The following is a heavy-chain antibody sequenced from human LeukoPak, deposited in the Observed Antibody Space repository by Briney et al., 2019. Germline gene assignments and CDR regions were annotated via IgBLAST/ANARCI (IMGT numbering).Heavy chain of an antibody. J-gene: IGHJ4*02. D-gene: IGHD6-19*01. CDR1: GFTFSSYA. V-gene: IGHV3-23*01. CDR3: AKGRSSVSEDYFDY. Sequence: GGSLRLSCAASGFTFSSYAMSWVRQAPGKGLEWVSAISGSGGSTYYADSVKGRFTISRDNSKNSLYLQMNSLRAEDTALYYCAKGRSSVSEDYFDYWGQGTLVTVSS. CDR2: ISGSGGST.